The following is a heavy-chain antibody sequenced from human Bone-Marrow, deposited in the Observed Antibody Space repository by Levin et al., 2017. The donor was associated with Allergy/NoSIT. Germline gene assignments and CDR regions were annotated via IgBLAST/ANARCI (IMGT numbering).Heavy chain of an antibody. CDR3: ARIRTGYSRGWYGNYYYYMDV. CDR1: EFTFSSYW. CDR2: INSDGSST. J-gene: IGHJ6*03. V-gene: IGHV3-74*01. D-gene: IGHD6-19*01. Sequence: LSLTCAASEFTFSSYWMHWVRQAPGKGLVWVSHINSDGSSTSYADSVKGRFTISRDNAKNTLYLQMNSLRAEDTAVYYCARIRTGYSRGWYGNYYYYMDVWGKGTTVTVSS.